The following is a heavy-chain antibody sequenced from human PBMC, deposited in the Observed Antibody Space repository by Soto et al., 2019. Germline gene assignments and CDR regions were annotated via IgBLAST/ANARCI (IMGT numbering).Heavy chain of an antibody. V-gene: IGHV4-34*01. Sequence: SETPSLTCAVYGGSFSGYYWSWIRQPPGKGLEWIGEINHSGSTNYNPSLKSRVTISVDTSKNQFSLKLSSVTAADTAVYYCARTPPKWELFDYWGQGTLVTVSS. CDR2: INHSGST. J-gene: IGHJ4*02. D-gene: IGHD1-26*01. CDR1: GGSFSGYY. CDR3: ARTPPKWELFDY.